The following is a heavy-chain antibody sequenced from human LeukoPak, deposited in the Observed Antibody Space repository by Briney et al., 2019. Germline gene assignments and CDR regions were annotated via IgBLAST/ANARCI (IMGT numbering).Heavy chain of an antibody. CDR3: ARALRFSEFDP. CDR1: GGSISSYY. V-gene: IGHV4-59*01. D-gene: IGHD3-3*01. CDR2: IYYSGST. J-gene: IGHJ5*02. Sequence: SETLSLTCTVSGGSISSYYWSWIRQPPGKGLEWIGYIYYSGSTNYNPSLKSRVTISVDTSKNQFSLKLSSVTAADTAVYYCARALRFSEFDPWGQGTLVTVSS.